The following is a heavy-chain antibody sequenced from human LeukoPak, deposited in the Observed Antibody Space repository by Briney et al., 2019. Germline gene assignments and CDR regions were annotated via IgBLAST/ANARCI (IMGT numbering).Heavy chain of an antibody. J-gene: IGHJ4*02. CDR2: INTDGSTT. Sequence: GSLRLSCAAFGFTFSCYLKHWVRQASGEGPVWISGINTDGSTTRYADSVKGRFTISRDNANNTLYLQMNSLRAEDTAVYYCARNSGSNRPVDCWGQGTLVAVSS. CDR3: ARNSGSNRPVDC. CDR1: GFTFSCYL. V-gene: IGHV3-74*01. D-gene: IGHD1-26*01.